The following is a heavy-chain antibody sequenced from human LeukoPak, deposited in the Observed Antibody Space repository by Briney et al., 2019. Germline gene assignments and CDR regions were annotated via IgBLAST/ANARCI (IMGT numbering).Heavy chain of an antibody. V-gene: IGHV1-18*01. CDR2: ISAYNGNT. D-gene: IGHD3-22*01. CDR3: ARVVPPVNYYDSSANWFDP. CDR1: GYTFTSYG. J-gene: IGHJ5*02. Sequence: GASVKVSCKASGYTFTSYGISWVRQAPGQGLEWMGWISAYNGNTNYAQKLQGRVTTTTDTSTSTAYMELRSLRSDDTAVYYCARVVPPVNYYDSSANWFDPWGQGTLVTVSS.